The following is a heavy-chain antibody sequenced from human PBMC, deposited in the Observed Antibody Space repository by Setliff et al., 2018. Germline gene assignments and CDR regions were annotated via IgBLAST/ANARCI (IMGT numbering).Heavy chain of an antibody. J-gene: IGHJ5*02. Sequence: SETLSLTCTGAGGSISSGSYYWSWIRQPAGKGLEWIGSIYHSGSTYYNPSLKSRVTMSVDTSKNQFSLKLSSVTAADTAVYYCARTNYYDSSTYFNWFDPWGQGTLVTVSS. V-gene: IGHV4-39*07. CDR2: IYHSGST. CDR3: ARTNYYDSSTYFNWFDP. D-gene: IGHD3-22*01. CDR1: GGSISSGSYY.